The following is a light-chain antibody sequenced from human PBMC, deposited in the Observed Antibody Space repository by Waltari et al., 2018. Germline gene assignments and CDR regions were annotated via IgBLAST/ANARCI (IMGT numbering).Light chain of an antibody. CDR1: QSIGTS. J-gene: IGKJ4*01. Sequence: EIVLTQSPVTLSLSPGERATLPCRASQSIGTSLVWYQQKPGQAPRLLIYGASNRATGIPVRFSGSGSGTDFTLTISTLETEDFAVYYCQQHSRWPLTFGGGTKVEI. CDR3: QQHSRWPLT. CDR2: GAS. V-gene: IGKV3-11*01.